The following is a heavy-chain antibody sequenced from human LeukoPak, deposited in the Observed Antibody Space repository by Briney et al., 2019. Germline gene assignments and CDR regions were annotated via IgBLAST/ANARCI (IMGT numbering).Heavy chain of an antibody. V-gene: IGHV3-15*01. J-gene: IGHJ4*02. D-gene: IGHD2-15*01. Sequence: PGGSLRLSCVASGLTFSKAWVTWVRQASGKGLEWVGRSKSKTDGGTIDYGAPVKGRFSISRDDSKSTLYLQMNSLKTDDTAVYYCATDGYCSGGSCYSYDNWGRGTLVTVSS. CDR3: ATDGYCSGGSCYSYDN. CDR2: SKSKTDGGTI. CDR1: GLTFSKAW.